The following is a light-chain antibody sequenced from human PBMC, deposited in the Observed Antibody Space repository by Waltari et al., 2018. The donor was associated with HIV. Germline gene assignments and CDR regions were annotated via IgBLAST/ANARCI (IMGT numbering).Light chain of an antibody. Sequence: QSALTPPASVSGSPGQSITISCTGPTSAVGGKNYVSWYQKHPGNAPKRLIYDVSNRPSGVSNRFAGSKAGNTASLTISGLQAEDEADYYCSSYTRSSTLFGGGTKLTVL. J-gene: IGLJ2*01. CDR2: DVS. V-gene: IGLV2-14*01. CDR3: SSYTRSSTL. CDR1: TSAVGGKNY.